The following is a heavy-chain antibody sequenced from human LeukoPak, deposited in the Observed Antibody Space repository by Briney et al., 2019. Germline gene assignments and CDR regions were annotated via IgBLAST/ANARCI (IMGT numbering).Heavy chain of an antibody. CDR1: GGSISSGSYY. D-gene: IGHD1-26*01. CDR2: IYTRGNT. Sequence: SQTLSLTCTVSGGSISSGSYYWSWIRQPAGKGLEWIGRIYTRGNTNSNPSPRSRVTISMDTSKNQFSLKMSSVTAADTAVYYCARDSPFEWDVFGDSFDIWGQGTVVTVSS. CDR3: ARDSPFEWDVFGDSFDI. V-gene: IGHV4-61*02. J-gene: IGHJ3*02.